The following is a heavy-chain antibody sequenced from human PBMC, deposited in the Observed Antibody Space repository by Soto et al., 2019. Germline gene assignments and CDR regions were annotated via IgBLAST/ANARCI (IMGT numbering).Heavy chain of an antibody. D-gene: IGHD6-19*01. CDR3: AGSIAVAGTGDY. J-gene: IGHJ4*02. CDR2: INHSGST. Sequence: SETLSLTCAVYGGSFSGYYWSWIRQPPGKGLEWIGEINHSGSTNYNPSLKSRVTISVDTSKNQFSLKLSSVTAADTALYYCAGSIAVAGTGDYWGQGTLVTVSS. V-gene: IGHV4-34*01. CDR1: GGSFSGYY.